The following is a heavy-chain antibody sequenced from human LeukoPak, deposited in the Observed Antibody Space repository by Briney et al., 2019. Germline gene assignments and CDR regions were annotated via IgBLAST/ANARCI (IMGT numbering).Heavy chain of an antibody. J-gene: IGHJ4*02. CDR1: GFTFSSYS. V-gene: IGHV3-21*01. Sequence: PGGSLRLSCAASGFTFSSYSMNWVRQAPGKGLEWVSSISSSSSYIYYADSVKGRFTISRDNAKNSLYLQMNSLRDEVTAVYYCASGGGAYCSSTSCSSPRRAYCCDYWGQGTLVTVSS. D-gene: IGHD2-2*01. CDR3: ASGGGAYCSSTSCSSPRRAYCCDY. CDR2: ISSSSSYI.